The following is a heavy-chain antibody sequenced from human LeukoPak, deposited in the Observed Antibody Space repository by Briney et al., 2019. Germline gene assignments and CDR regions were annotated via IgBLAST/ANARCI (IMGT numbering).Heavy chain of an antibody. CDR3: ATIMRQWLYHDD. J-gene: IGHJ4*02. CDR2: IKSKTEGGTS. Sequence: GGSLRLSCAASGFTFTNAWMSWVRQAPGKGLEWVGRIKSKTEGGTSDYAAPVKDRFIISRDDSKNTLYLQMNSLKSEDTAVYYCATIMRQWLYHDDWGRGTLVTVSS. CDR1: GFTFTNAW. V-gene: IGHV3-15*01. D-gene: IGHD6-19*01.